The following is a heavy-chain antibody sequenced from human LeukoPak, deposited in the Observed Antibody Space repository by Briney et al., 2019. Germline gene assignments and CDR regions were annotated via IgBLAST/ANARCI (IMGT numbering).Heavy chain of an antibody. CDR2: IYSGGST. CDR1: GFTFNHYG. J-gene: IGHJ3*02. Sequence: GGSLRLSCAASGFTFNHYGMSWVRQAPGKGLEWVSIIYSGGSTFYADSVKGRFTISRDNSKNTLYLQMNSLRAEDTAVYYCARGGSYLSAFDIWGQGTMVTVSS. V-gene: IGHV3-53*01. CDR3: ARGGSYLSAFDI. D-gene: IGHD1-26*01.